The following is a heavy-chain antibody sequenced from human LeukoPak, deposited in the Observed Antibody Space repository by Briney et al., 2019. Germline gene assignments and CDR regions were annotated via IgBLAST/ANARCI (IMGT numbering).Heavy chain of an antibody. CDR2: IFFTGRT. CDR1: GYSVNSGAHY. Sequence: SQTLSLTCTVPGYSVNSGAHYWSWIRQYPGKGLEWIGQIFFTGRTDYNPSLKSRLTISIDTSKNQFSMELSSVSVAATATYCCARDRASGMYFCGQRTLVTVSS. D-gene: IGHD3-10*01. J-gene: IGHJ4*02. CDR3: ARDRASGMYF. V-gene: IGHV4-31*03.